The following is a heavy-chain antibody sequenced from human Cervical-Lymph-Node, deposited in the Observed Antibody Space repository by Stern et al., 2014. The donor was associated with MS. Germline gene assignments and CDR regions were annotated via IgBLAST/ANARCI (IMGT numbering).Heavy chain of an antibody. J-gene: IGHJ4*02. CDR2: VNPKNGGT. Sequence: VQLVESGAEVKKPGASVKVSCKASGYTFTDYYMHWVRQAPGQGLEWMGWVNPKNGGTVYAPQYRGRGIMIRDTSIATSYMELSSLTSDDSAFYYCAKEKQYTYGLDYWGQGTLVTVSS. CDR1: GYTFTDYY. V-gene: IGHV1-2*02. D-gene: IGHD5-18*01. CDR3: AKEKQYTYGLDY.